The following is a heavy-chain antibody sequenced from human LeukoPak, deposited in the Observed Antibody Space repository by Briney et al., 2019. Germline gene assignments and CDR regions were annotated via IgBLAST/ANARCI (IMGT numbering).Heavy chain of an antibody. CDR3: ARPMTTVTTWGKNAFDI. V-gene: IGHV4-34*01. J-gene: IGHJ3*02. D-gene: IGHD4-17*01. Sequence: SETLSLTCAVYGGSFSGYYWSWIRQPPGKGLEWIGEINHSGSTNYNPSLKSRVTISVDTSKNQFSLKLCSVTAADTAVYYCARPMTTVTTWGKNAFDIWGQGTMVTVSS. CDR1: GGSFSGYY. CDR2: INHSGST.